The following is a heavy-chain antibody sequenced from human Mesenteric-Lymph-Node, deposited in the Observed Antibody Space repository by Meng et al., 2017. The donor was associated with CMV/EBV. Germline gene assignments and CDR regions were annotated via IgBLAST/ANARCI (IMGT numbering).Heavy chain of an antibody. CDR3: AKSNKLAFCGHSSCYPDY. J-gene: IGHJ4*02. V-gene: IGHV3-23*01. Sequence: GESLKISCPASGFTFRSYAMSWVRQAAVKGLEWVSTISGSGGGTYFTDTVKGRFTISRDNSKNTLYLQTNSLRVEDTPVYYCAKSNKLAFCGHSSCYPDYWGQGTVVTVSS. CDR1: GFTFRSYA. CDR2: ISGSGGGT. D-gene: IGHD2-2*01.